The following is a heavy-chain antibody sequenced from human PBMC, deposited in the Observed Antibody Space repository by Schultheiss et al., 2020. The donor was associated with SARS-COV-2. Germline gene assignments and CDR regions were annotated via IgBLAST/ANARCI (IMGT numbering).Heavy chain of an antibody. CDR3: ASLEYSSSSHRYNWFDP. J-gene: IGHJ5*01. D-gene: IGHD6-6*01. V-gene: IGHV4-59*01. Sequence: SETLSLTCTVSGGSISSYYWSWIRQPPGKGLEWIGYIYHSGSTYYNPSLKSRVTISVDTSKNQFSLKLSSVTAADTAVYYCASLEYSSSSHRYNWFDPWGQGTTVTVSS. CDR2: IYHSGST. CDR1: GGSISSYY.